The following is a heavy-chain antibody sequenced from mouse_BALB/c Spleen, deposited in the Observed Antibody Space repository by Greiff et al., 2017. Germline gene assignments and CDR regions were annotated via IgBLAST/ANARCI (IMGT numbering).Heavy chain of an antibody. CDR3: ARTPHYYCLYYAMDY. CDR1: GFTFSSFG. J-gene: IGHJ4*01. CDR2: ISSGSSTI. D-gene: IGHD1-2*01. V-gene: IGHV5-17*02. Sequence: EVQRVESGGGLVQPGGSRKLSCAASGFTFSSFGMHWVRQAPEKGLEWVAYISSGSSTIYYADTVKGRFTISRDNPKNTLFLQMTSLRSEDTAMYYCARTPHYYCLYYAMDYWGQGTSVTVSS.